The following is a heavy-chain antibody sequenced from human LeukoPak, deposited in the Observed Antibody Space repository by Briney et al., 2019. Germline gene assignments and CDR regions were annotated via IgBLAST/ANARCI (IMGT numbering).Heavy chain of an antibody. V-gene: IGHV3-7*01. CDR1: GFTFSSYW. Sequence: PGGSLRLSCAAFGFTFSSYWMSWVRQAPGKGLEWVANIKQDGSEKYYVDSVKGRFTISRDNAKNSLYLQMNSLRAGDTAVYYRATGPGYSSSWWGQGTLVTVSS. D-gene: IGHD6-13*01. CDR3: ATGPGYSSSW. CDR2: IKQDGSEK. J-gene: IGHJ4*02.